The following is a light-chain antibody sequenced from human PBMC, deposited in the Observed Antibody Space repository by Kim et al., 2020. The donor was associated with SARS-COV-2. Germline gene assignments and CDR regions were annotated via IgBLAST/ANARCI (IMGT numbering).Light chain of an antibody. V-gene: IGLV3-1*01. CDR3: QAWDNSAYV. J-gene: IGLJ1*01. CDR2: QDD. Sequence: SYELTQPPSVSVSPGQTASITCSGENLGDKYASWYQQRPGQAPVLVIHQDDKRPSGIPERFSGSNSGNTATLTISGTQATDEADYYCQAWDNSAYVFGAGTKVTV. CDR1: NLGDKY.